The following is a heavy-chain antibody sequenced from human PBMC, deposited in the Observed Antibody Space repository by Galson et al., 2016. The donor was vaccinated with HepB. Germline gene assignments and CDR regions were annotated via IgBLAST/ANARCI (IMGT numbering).Heavy chain of an antibody. CDR3: ATESEMTYYDFWSGPPDY. J-gene: IGHJ4*02. CDR2: ISYDGSSR. D-gene: IGHD3-3*01. V-gene: IGHV3-30*03. Sequence: SLRLSCAASGFTFSRYGMFWVRQAPGKGLEWVAVISYDGSSRYFADSVKGLFTIARDNSKNILYLQMSSMRVEDTAVYYCATESEMTYYDFWSGPPDYWGQGTLVTVSS. CDR1: GFTFSRYG.